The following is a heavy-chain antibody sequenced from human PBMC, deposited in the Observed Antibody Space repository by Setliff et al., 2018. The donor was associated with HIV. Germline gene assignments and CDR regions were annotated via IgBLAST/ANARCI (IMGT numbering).Heavy chain of an antibody. J-gene: IGHJ6*03. V-gene: IGHV3-33*01. CDR1: GFTFSSYD. CDR3: ARVVGYSGYDFGYMDV. CDR2: IRYDGSNK. D-gene: IGHD5-12*01. Sequence: GRSLRLSCAASGFTFSSYDMHWVRQAPGKGLEWVAFIRYDGSNKHYADSAKGRFTISRDNAKNSLYLQMNSLRAEDTAVYYCARVVGYSGYDFGYMDVWGKGTTVTVSS.